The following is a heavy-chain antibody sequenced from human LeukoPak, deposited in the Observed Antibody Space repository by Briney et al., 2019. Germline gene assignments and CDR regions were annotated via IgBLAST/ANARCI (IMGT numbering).Heavy chain of an antibody. Sequence: PGRSLRLSCAASGFTFSSYAMHWVRQAPGKGLEWVAVISYDGSNKYYADSVKGRFTISRDNSKNTLYLQMDSLKTEDTAVYYCTSRRGLGQPFDYWGQGTLVTVSS. J-gene: IGHJ4*02. D-gene: IGHD3/OR15-3a*01. V-gene: IGHV3-30*04. CDR2: ISYDGSNK. CDR3: TSRRGLGQPFDY. CDR1: GFTFSSYA.